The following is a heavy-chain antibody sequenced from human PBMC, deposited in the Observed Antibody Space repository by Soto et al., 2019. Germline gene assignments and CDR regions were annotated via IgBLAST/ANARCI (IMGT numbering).Heavy chain of an antibody. D-gene: IGHD2-15*01. Sequence: QVQLVQSGAEVKKPGASVKVSCKASGYTFTGYYMHWVRQAPGQGLEWLGWINANSGGTNYEQKFQGGVTMTRDTSISTAYMERSRLGSDDTAVYYCARGDIVVADRNFDYGVQGTLVTVSS. J-gene: IGHJ4*02. V-gene: IGHV1-2*02. CDR3: ARGDIVVADRNFDY. CDR1: GYTFTGYY. CDR2: INANSGGT.